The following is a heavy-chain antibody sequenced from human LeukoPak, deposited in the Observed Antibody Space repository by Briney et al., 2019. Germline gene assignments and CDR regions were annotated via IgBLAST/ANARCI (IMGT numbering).Heavy chain of an antibody. CDR3: ARHGSRAVAGYFDY. Sequence: PSETLSLTCDVSGGSISRTNWWSWVRQSPGQGLEWIGEISLSGRTNYNPSLQSRVTMSLDESKNQLSLDLASVTAADTAVYYCARHGSRAVAGYFDYWGQGTLVTVSS. V-gene: IGHV4-4*02. J-gene: IGHJ4*02. D-gene: IGHD6-19*01. CDR2: ISLSGRT. CDR1: GGSISRTNW.